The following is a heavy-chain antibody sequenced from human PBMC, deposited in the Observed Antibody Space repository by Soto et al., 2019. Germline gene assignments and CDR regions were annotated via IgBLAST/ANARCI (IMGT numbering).Heavy chain of an antibody. Sequence: GGSLRLSCTASVFTFGDYAMSWFRQAPGKGLEWVGFIRSKAYGGTTEYAASVKGRFTISRDDSKSIAYLQMNSLKTEDTAVYYCTYYYDSRYYYGMDVWGQGPTVTVSS. CDR3: TYYYDSRYYYGMDV. CDR2: IRSKAYGGTT. D-gene: IGHD3-22*01. J-gene: IGHJ6*02. V-gene: IGHV3-49*03. CDR1: VFTFGDYA.